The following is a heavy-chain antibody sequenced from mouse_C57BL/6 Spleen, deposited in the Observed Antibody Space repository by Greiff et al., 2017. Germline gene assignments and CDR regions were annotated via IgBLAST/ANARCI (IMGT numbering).Heavy chain of an antibody. CDR2: INPSNGGT. D-gene: IGHD1-1*01. Sequence: QVQLQQPGAELVKPGASVKVSCKASGYTFTSYWMHWVKQRPGQGLEWIGNINPSNGGTNYNEKFKSKATLTVDKSSSTAYMQLSSLTSEDSAVYYCARSFTTVVEGYWYFDVWGTGTTVTVSS. CDR1: GYTFTSYW. J-gene: IGHJ1*03. V-gene: IGHV1-53*01. CDR3: ARSFTTVVEGYWYFDV.